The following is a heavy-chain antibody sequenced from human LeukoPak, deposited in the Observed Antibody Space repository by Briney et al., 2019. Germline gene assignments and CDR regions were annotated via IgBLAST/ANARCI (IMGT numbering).Heavy chain of an antibody. CDR1: GFTFRSHW. J-gene: IGHJ3*01. D-gene: IGHD2-21*02. CDR3: VAGDWGARDSFDL. Sequence: GGSLSLSLPASGFTFRSHWMHWVRKAPGKGLVGVSRIKGDESYTNHADSVKGRFTISRDNAKNSFFLQMSSLRAEDTSVYYCVAGDWGARDSFDLWGRGTMVTVSS. CDR2: IKGDESYT. V-gene: IGHV3-74*01.